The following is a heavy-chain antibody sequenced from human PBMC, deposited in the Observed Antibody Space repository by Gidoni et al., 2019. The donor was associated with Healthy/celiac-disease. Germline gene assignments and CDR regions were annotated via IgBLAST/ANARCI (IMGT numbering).Heavy chain of an antibody. D-gene: IGHD1-26*01. CDR2: IYPGDSDT. V-gene: IGHV5-51*01. J-gene: IGHJ4*02. CDR1: GYSFTSYW. Sequence: EVQLVQSGAEVKKPGESLKISCKGSGYSFTSYWIGGVRQMPGKGLEWMGIIYPGDSDTRYSPSFQGQVTISADKSISTAYLQWSSLKASDTAMYYCARLMGSIWIPDGSYYVPFDYWGQGTLVTVSS. CDR3: ARLMGSIWIPDGSYYVPFDY.